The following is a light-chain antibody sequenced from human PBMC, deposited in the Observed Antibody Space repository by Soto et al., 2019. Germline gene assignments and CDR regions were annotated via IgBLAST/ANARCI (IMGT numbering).Light chain of an antibody. V-gene: IGLV2-14*01. CDR1: SSDVGVYNY. J-gene: IGLJ2*01. CDR2: GVS. CDR3: SSYTSTSTV. Sequence: QSALTQPASVSGSPGQSITISCTGTSSDVGVYNYVSWYQQHPGKAPKLMIYGVSNRPSGVSNRFSGSKSGNTASLTISGLQAEDEADYYCSSYTSTSTVFGGGTKLTVL.